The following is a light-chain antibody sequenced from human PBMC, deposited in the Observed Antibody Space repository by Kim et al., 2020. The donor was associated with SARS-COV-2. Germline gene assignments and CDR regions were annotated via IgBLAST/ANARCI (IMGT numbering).Light chain of an antibody. CDR2: DAS. V-gene: IGKV1-33*01. CDR1: QDISNF. CDR3: QQSKT. Sequence: PSSLSASVGDRVTITCQASQDISNFLNWYQQKPGKAPKLLIYDASNLQTGVPSRFSGGGSGTDFTFTISSLQPEDIATYYCQQSKTFGQGTKLEI. J-gene: IGKJ2*01.